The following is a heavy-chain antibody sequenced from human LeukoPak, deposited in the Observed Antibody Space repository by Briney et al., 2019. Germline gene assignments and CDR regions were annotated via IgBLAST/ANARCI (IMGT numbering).Heavy chain of an antibody. V-gene: IGHV1-46*01. D-gene: IGHD3-10*01. CDR2: INPSGGST. J-gene: IGHJ4*02. CDR3: ARGMRMVRGVIREYYFDS. CDR1: GYSFTSYY. Sequence: ASVKVSCKASGYSFTSYYIHWVRQAPGQGLEWMGIINPSGGSTSYAQKFQGRATMTRDTSKSTVYMELSSLRSEDTAVYYCARGMRMVRGVIREYYFDSWGQGTLVTVSS.